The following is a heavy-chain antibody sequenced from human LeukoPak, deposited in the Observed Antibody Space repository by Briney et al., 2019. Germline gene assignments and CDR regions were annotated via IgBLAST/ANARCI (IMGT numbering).Heavy chain of an antibody. CDR1: GGSFSGYY. J-gene: IGHJ4*02. D-gene: IGHD5-12*01. V-gene: IGHV4-34*01. CDR2: INHSGST. CDR3: ARGGRYSGYSEDFDY. Sequence: SETLSLTCAAYGGSFSGYYWSWIRQPPGKGLEWIGEINHSGSTKYNPSLKSRVIIAVDTSKNQFSLKLSSVTAADTAVYYCARGGRYSGYSEDFDYWGQGTLVTVSS.